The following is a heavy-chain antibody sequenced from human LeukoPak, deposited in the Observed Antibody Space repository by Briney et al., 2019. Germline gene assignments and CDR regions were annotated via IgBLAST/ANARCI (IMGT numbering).Heavy chain of an antibody. D-gene: IGHD2-15*01. CDR1: GFTFSNHA. CDR2: ISYDGSNK. V-gene: IGHV3-30-3*01. Sequence: GGSLRLSCAASGFTFSNHAMHWVRQAPGKGLEWVAVISYDGSNKHYADSVKGRFTISRDNSKKTLYLQMHSLRAEDTALYYCARDETGDIVVVVAFSFDYWGQGTLVTVSS. J-gene: IGHJ4*02. CDR3: ARDETGDIVVVVAFSFDY.